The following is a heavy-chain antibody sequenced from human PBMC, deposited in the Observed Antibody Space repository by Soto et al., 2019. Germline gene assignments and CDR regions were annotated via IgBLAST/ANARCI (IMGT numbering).Heavy chain of an antibody. V-gene: IGHV1-69*06. CDR2: IIPIFGTA. CDR1: GGTFSSYA. Sequence: SVKVSCKASGGTFSSYAISWVRQAPGQGLEWMGGIIPIFGTANYAQKFQGRVTITADKSTSTAYMELSSLRSEDTAVYYCAITRIAAAGYYYYGMDVWGQGTTVTVS. D-gene: IGHD6-13*01. J-gene: IGHJ6*02. CDR3: AITRIAAAGYYYYGMDV.